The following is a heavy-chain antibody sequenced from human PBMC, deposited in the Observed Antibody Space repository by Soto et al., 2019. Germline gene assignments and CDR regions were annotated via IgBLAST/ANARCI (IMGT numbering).Heavy chain of an antibody. CDR3: AREVNSSPARGPNWFDP. V-gene: IGHV4-4*02. CDR1: GDSINNSHW. D-gene: IGHD6-13*01. J-gene: IGHJ5*02. Sequence: QVQLQXSGPGLVQPXGXXSLTCAVXGDSINNSHWWSWVRQTPGKGLEWIGETYHSGTTNYNPSLKTRVTISIDKSKNQFSLKMNSVTAADTAVYYCAREVNSSPARGPNWFDPWGQGTLVTVSS. CDR2: TYHSGTT.